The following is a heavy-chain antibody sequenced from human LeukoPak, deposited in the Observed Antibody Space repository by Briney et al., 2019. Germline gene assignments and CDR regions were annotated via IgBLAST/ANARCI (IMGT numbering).Heavy chain of an antibody. CDR3: ARVATMVRVPLDALDI. V-gene: IGHV3-33*01. CDR1: GFTFSSYG. J-gene: IGHJ3*02. Sequence: PGGSLRLSCAASGFTFSSYGMHWVRQAPGKGLEWVAVIWYDGSNKYYADSVKGRFTISRDNSKNTLYLQMNSLRVEDTAVYYCARVATMVRVPLDALDIWGQGTMVSVSS. CDR2: IWYDGSNK. D-gene: IGHD3-10*01.